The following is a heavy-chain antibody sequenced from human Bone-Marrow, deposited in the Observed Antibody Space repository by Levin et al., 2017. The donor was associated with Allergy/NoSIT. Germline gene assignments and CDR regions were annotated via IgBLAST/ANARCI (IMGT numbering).Heavy chain of an antibody. CDR2: IIPLFNTV. CDR1: GGTFSSSA. CDR3: ARDAGWELITWFDP. Sequence: PGGSLRLSCKASGGTFSSSALSWVRQAPGQGLEWLGGIIPLFNTVNYAQKFQGRVTITADKSTGTAYMELNSLRYEDTAVYYCARDAGWELITWFDPWGQGTLVTVSS. D-gene: IGHD4-23*01. J-gene: IGHJ5*02. V-gene: IGHV1-69*06.